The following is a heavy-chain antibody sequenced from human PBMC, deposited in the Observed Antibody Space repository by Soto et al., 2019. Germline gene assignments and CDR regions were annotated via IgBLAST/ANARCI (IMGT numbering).Heavy chain of an antibody. CDR1: GFTVSSNY. CDR2: IYSGGST. J-gene: IGHJ4*02. V-gene: IGHV3-53*01. D-gene: IGHD3-10*01. Sequence: GGSLRLSCAASGFTVSSNYMSWVRQAPGKGLEWVSVIYSGGSTYYADSVKGRFTISRDNSKNTLYLQMNSLRAEDTAVYYCARAARSWSYYYGSGSYYPLDYWGQGTLVTVSS. CDR3: ARAARSWSYYYGSGSYYPLDY.